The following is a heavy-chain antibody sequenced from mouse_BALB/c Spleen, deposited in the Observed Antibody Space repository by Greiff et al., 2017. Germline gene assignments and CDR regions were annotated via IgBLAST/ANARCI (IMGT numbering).Heavy chain of an antibody. J-gene: IGHJ4*01. D-gene: IGHD2-3*01. CDR1: GFTFSSYT. CDR2: ISNGGGST. Sequence: DVKLVESGGGLVQPGGSLKLSCAASGFTFSSYTMSWVRQTPEKRLEWVAYISNGGGSTYYPDTVKGRLTISRDNAKNTLYLQMSSLKSEDTAMYYCARGGGYYVYAMDYWGQGTSVTVSS. CDR3: ARGGGYYVYAMDY. V-gene: IGHV5-12-2*01.